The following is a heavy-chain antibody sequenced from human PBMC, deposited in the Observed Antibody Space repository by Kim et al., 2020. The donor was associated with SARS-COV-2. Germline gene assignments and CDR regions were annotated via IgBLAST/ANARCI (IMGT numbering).Heavy chain of an antibody. J-gene: IGHJ6*02. CDR3: AAGKWVMTTVTTVDYYYYGMDV. Sequence: SVKVSCKASGGTFSSYAISWVRQAPGQGLEWMGGIIPIFGTANYAQKFQGRVTITADESTSTAYMELSSLRSEDTAVYYCAAGKWVMTTVTTVDYYYYGMDVWGQGTTVTVSS. D-gene: IGHD4-17*01. CDR2: IIPIFGTA. V-gene: IGHV1-69*13. CDR1: GGTFSSYA.